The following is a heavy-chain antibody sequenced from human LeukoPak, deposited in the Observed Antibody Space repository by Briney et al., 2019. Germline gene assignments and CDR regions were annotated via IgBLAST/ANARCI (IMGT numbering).Heavy chain of an antibody. Sequence: GGSLRLSCAASGFTFSSYGMHWVRQAPGKGLEWVAFIRYDGSNKYYADSVKGRFTISRDNSKNTLYLQMNSLRAEDTAVYYCAKRGGYGLGGNKHLFDYWGQGTLVTVSS. V-gene: IGHV3-30*02. D-gene: IGHD5-12*01. J-gene: IGHJ4*02. CDR2: IRYDGSNK. CDR1: GFTFSSYG. CDR3: AKRGGYGLGGNKHLFDY.